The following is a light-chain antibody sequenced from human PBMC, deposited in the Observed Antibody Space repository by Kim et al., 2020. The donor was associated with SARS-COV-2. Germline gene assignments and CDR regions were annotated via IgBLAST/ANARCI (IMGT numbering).Light chain of an antibody. CDR3: AAWDDSLNGRGL. V-gene: IGLV1-44*01. CDR2: TDD. J-gene: IGLJ3*02. CDR1: SSNIGRNT. Sequence: QTVTISCSGSSSNIGRNTVNWYQQFPGAAPKLLIYTDDQRPSGVPDRFSGSKSGTSDSLTISGLQSEDEADYYCAAWDDSLNGRGLFGGGTKLTVL.